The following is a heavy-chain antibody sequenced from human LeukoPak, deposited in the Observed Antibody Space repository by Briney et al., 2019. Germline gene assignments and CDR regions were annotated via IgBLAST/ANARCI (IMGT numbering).Heavy chain of an antibody. CDR2: ISGSGGST. Sequence: GGSLRLSCAASGFTFSSYAMSWVRQAPGKGLERVSAISGSGGSTFYAASVKGRFIISRDNSKNTLYLQMNSLRAEDTAVYYCAKIIPAALRGYFDCWGQGTLVTVSS. CDR1: GFTFSSYA. J-gene: IGHJ4*02. D-gene: IGHD2-2*01. CDR3: AKIIPAALRGYFDC. V-gene: IGHV3-23*01.